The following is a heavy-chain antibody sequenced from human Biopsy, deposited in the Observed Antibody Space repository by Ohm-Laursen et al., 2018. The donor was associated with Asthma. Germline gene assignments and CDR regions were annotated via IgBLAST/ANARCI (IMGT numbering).Heavy chain of an antibody. CDR3: ARGDSSNWSHYYFDY. Sequence: SLRLSCSASGFTFGSYGLHWVRQAPGKGLEWVADIWFDGSNKHYADSVKGRFTISRDNSKDTLYLQMHSLRAEDTAVYYCARGDSSNWSHYYFDYWGQGTLVTVSS. CDR1: GFTFGSYG. J-gene: IGHJ4*02. V-gene: IGHV3-33*01. CDR2: IWFDGSNK. D-gene: IGHD3-22*01.